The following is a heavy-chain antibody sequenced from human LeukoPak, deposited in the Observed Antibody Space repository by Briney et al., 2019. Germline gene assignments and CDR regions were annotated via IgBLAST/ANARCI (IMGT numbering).Heavy chain of an antibody. CDR1: GFTVSSNY. CDR2: IYSGGST. Sequence: GGSLRLSCADSGFTVSSNYMSWVRQAPGKGLEWVSVIYSGGSTYYADSVKGRFTISRDNSKNTLYLQMNSLRAEDTAVYYCARETSTLNYYDSEKAFDIWGQGTMVTVSS. J-gene: IGHJ3*02. D-gene: IGHD3-22*01. V-gene: IGHV3-53*01. CDR3: ARETSTLNYYDSEKAFDI.